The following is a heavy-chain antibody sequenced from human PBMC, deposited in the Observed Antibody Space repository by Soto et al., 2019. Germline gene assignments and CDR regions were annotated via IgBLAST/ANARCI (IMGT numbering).Heavy chain of an antibody. J-gene: IGHJ6*02. CDR1: GGTFSSYA. V-gene: IGHV1-69*13. Sequence: SVKVSCKASGGTFSSYAISWVRQAPGQGLEWMGGIIPIFGTANYAQKFQGRVTITADESTSTAYMELSSLRSEDTAVYYCARDPRYSSGSGSYYPAYSYYYYGMDVWG. D-gene: IGHD3-10*01. CDR2: IIPIFGTA. CDR3: ARDPRYSSGSGSYYPAYSYYYYGMDV.